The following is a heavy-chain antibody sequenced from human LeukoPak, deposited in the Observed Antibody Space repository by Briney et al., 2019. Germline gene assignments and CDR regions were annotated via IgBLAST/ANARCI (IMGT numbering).Heavy chain of an antibody. Sequence: GGSLRLSCAASGFTFSSYWMHWVRHAPGKGLEWVSRINSDGSSTSYADSVKGRFTISRDNAKNTLYLQMNSLRAEDTAVYYCAREGIQLWHYYFDYWGQGTLVTVSS. CDR3: AREGIQLWHYYFDY. CDR1: GFTFSSYW. D-gene: IGHD5-18*01. V-gene: IGHV3-74*01. CDR2: INSDGSST. J-gene: IGHJ4*02.